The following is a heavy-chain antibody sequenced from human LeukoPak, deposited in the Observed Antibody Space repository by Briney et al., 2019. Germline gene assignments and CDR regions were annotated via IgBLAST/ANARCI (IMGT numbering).Heavy chain of an antibody. CDR2: ISGSGDGT. D-gene: IGHD3-22*01. V-gene: IGHV3-23*01. J-gene: IGHJ4*02. Sequence: GGSLRLSCAVSGITLSNYGMSWVRQAPGKGLEWVAGISGSGDGTKYADSVKGRFTISRDNSKNTLYLQMNSLRAEDTAMYFCAKRGVVIRVILVGFHKEAYYFDSWGQGALVTVSS. CDR3: AKRGVVIRVILVGFHKEAYYFDS. CDR1: GITLSNYG.